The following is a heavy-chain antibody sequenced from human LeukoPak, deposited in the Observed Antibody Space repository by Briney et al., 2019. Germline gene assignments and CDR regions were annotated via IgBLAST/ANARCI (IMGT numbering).Heavy chain of an antibody. V-gene: IGHV3-7*03. D-gene: IGHD5-12*01. CDR1: GFTLSTYW. CDR3: AKGRYSGTTYYDY. J-gene: IGHJ4*02. CDR2: IKKDGSET. Sequence: GGSPRLSCAASGFTLSTYWMSWVRQVPGKGLEWVANIKKDGSETYYVDSVKGRFTISRDNAKNSLYLQMNSLRAEDTAMYYCAKGRYSGTTYYDYWGQGTLVTVSS.